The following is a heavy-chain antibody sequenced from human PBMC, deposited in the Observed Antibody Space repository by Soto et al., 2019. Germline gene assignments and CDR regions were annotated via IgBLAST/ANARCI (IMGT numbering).Heavy chain of an antibody. CDR3: AREGGGRRTNYYYCGMDV. D-gene: IGHD3-16*01. CDR1: GYTFTSYG. J-gene: IGHJ6*02. Sequence: QVQLVQSGAEVKKPGSSVKVSCKASGYTFTSYGISWVRQAPGQGLEWMGWISAYNGNTNYAQTLQGRVTMTTDTATSTAYRELRSRTDDDTAVYYCAREGGGRRTNYYYCGMDVWGQGTTVTVSS. V-gene: IGHV1-18*01. CDR2: ISAYNGNT.